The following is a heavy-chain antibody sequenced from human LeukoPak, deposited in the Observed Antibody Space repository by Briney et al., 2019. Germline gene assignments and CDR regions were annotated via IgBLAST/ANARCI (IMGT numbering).Heavy chain of an antibody. CDR1: GFTFSSCG. CDR3: AKDGHWTFDY. V-gene: IGHV3-30*02. Sequence: GGSLRLSCAASGFTFSSCGMHWVREAPGKGLEGVAYIRYGGSDKYYADSVKGRFTISRDDSKSTMYMQKKSLRAEDAAVYYRAKDGHWTFDYWGQGTLVTASS. J-gene: IGHJ4*02. CDR2: IRYGGSDK. D-gene: IGHD1-1*01.